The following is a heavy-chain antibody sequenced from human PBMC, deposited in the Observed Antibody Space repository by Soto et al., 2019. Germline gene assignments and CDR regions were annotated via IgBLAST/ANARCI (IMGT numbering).Heavy chain of an antibody. J-gene: IGHJ6*02. V-gene: IGHV3-23*01. CDR1: GFTFSSYA. CDR2: ISGSGGST. D-gene: IGHD2-2*01. CDR3: AKDSGIVLVPAAMPYYYSRMDV. Sequence: GGSLRLSCAGSGFTFSSYAMSWVRQAPGKGLEWVSTISGSGGSTYYADSVKGRFTISRDNSKNTLYLQMNNLRAEDTAVYYCAKDSGIVLVPAAMPYYYSRMDVWGHGRTVTVS.